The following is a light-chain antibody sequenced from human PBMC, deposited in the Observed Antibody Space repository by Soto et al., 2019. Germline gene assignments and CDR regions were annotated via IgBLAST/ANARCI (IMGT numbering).Light chain of an antibody. CDR3: SSHTRGTTRF. CDR2: EVT. J-gene: IGLJ1*01. V-gene: IGLV2-14*01. CDR1: SGDVGGYDY. Sequence: QSALTQPASVSGSPGQSIAISCTGTSGDVGGYDYVSWYQQHPDKAPKLMIYEVTKRPSWVSNRFSGSKSGNTASLTISGLQPEDEADYYCSSHTRGTTRFIGSATKATVL.